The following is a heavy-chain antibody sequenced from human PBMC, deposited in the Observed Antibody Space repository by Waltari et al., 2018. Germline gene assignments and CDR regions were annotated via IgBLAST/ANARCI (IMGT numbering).Heavy chain of an antibody. Sequence: EVQLVESGGALVQPGGSLKLSCAASGFRFSVSALHWVRQSPGKGLEWIGRIRSKANGYTTTYIESVRGRFTISRDDSKNAAYLQMNSLTAEDTAVYFCTRSPAGDSSNYIDWFDPWGQGTLVTVSS. D-gene: IGHD4-4*01. J-gene: IGHJ5*02. CDR2: IRSKANGYTT. CDR1: GFRFSVSA. CDR3: TRSPAGDSSNYIDWFDP. V-gene: IGHV3-73*02.